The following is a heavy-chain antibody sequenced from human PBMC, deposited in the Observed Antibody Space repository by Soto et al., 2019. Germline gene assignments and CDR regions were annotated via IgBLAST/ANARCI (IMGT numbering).Heavy chain of an antibody. J-gene: IGHJ4*02. CDR3: ATDSRGNYAHIGY. Sequence: QMQLVQSGPEVKKPGTSVKVSCKASGFTFTTLVVLWVRQARGHPLEWIGWIVVGSGNTNYAQKYQERVTITREITIGTAYLELSSLRSEDRAVYYCATDSRGNYAHIGYWGQGTLVTVSS. CDR2: IVVGSGNT. D-gene: IGHD4-4*01. V-gene: IGHV1-58*01. CDR1: GFTFTTLV.